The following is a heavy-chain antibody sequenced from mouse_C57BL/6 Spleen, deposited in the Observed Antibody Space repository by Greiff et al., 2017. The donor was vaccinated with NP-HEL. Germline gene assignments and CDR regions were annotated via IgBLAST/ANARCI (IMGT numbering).Heavy chain of an antibody. Sequence: QVQLQQSGAELVRPGASVTLSCKASGYTFTDYEMHWVKQTPVHGLEWIGAIDPETGGTAYNQKFKGKAILTADKSSSTAYMELRSLTSEDSAVYYCTRSTMITKRYFDVWGTGTTVTVSS. CDR1: GYTFTDYE. D-gene: IGHD2-4*01. J-gene: IGHJ1*03. CDR2: IDPETGGT. V-gene: IGHV1-15*01. CDR3: TRSTMITKRYFDV.